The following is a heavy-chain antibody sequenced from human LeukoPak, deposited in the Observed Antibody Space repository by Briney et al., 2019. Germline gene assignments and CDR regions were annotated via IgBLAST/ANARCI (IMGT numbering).Heavy chain of an antibody. D-gene: IGHD3-10*02. CDR3: AELGITMIGGV. J-gene: IGHJ6*04. CDR2: IKEDGSEK. CDR1: GLTFRSYW. Sequence: GGSLRLSCAASGLTFRSYWMTWVRQAPGKEPEWVANIKEDGSEKYYEDSVRGRFTISRDNAKNTLYLDMNSLRAEDTAVYYCAELGITMIGGVWGKGTTVTISS. V-gene: IGHV3-7*01.